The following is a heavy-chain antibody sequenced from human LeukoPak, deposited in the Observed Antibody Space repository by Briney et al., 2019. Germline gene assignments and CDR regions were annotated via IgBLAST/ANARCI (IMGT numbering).Heavy chain of an antibody. CDR3: ARDVGRQLVLYYFDY. V-gene: IGHV3-48*01. D-gene: IGHD6-13*01. CDR1: GFTFNGYG. CDR2: ISSSSSTI. Sequence: GGSLRLSCTASGFTFNGYGMNWVRQAPGKGLEWVSYISSSSSTIYYADSVKGRFTISRDNSKNTLYLQMNSLRAEDTAVYYCARDVGRQLVLYYFDYWGQGTLVTVSS. J-gene: IGHJ4*02.